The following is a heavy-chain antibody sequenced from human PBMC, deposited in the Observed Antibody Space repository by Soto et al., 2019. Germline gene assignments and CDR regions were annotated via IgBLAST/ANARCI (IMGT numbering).Heavy chain of an antibody. D-gene: IGHD3-16*02. J-gene: IGHJ5*02. Sequence: SETLSLTCTVSGGSISSYYWSWIRQPAGKGLEWIGRIYTSGSTNYNPPLKSRVTMSVDTSKNQFSLKLSSVTAADTAVYYCARGDYVWGSYRYFGWFDPWGQGALVTVSS. CDR2: IYTSGST. CDR3: ARGDYVWGSYRYFGWFDP. V-gene: IGHV4-4*07. CDR1: GGSISSYY.